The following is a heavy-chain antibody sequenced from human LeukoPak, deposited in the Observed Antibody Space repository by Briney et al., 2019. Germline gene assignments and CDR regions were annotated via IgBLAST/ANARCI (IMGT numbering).Heavy chain of an antibody. V-gene: IGHV3-15*01. CDR2: IKSKTDGGTT. CDR1: GFTFSNAW. J-gene: IGHJ4*02. Sequence: PGGSLRLSCAASGFTFSNAWMGWVRQAPGKGLEWVGRIKSKTDGGTTDYAAPVTGRFTISRDDSKNTLYLQMNSLKTEDTAVYYCTTDGAYCSGGSCDDFWGQGTLVTVSS. CDR3: TTDGAYCSGGSCDDF. D-gene: IGHD2-15*01.